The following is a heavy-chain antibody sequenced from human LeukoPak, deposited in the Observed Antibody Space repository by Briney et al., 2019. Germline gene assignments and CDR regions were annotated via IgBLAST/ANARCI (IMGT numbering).Heavy chain of an antibody. CDR1: GGSIRSISHY. CDR3: ARDALHPYSSGWFPWYFDL. V-gene: IGHV4-39*07. J-gene: IGHJ2*01. Sequence: PSETLSLTCTVSGGSIRSISHYWGWIRQPPGKRLEWIGIIYYSGSTYYNPSLKSRVTISVDTSKNQFSLKLSSVTAADTAVYYCARDALHPYSSGWFPWYFDLWGRGTLVTVSS. CDR2: IYYSGST. D-gene: IGHD6-19*01.